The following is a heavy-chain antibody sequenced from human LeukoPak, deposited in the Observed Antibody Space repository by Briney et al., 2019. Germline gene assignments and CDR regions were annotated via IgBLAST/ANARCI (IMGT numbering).Heavy chain of an antibody. CDR2: IYYSGST. Sequence: SETLSLTCTVSGGSISSYYWSWIRQPPGKGLEWIGYIYYSGSTNYNPSLKSRVTISVDTSKNQFSLKLSSVTAADTAVYYCVRGLRGYSDYWGQGTLVTVSS. D-gene: IGHD5-18*01. CDR1: GGSISSYY. CDR3: VRGLRGYSDY. J-gene: IGHJ4*02. V-gene: IGHV4-59*01.